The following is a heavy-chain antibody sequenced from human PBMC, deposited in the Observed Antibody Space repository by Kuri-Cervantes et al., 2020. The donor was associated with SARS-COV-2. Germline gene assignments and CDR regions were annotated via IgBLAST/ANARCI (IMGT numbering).Heavy chain of an antibody. CDR1: GFTFSSYA. CDR3: AKDSRLKWELEEYYFDY. Sequence: LSLTCAASGFTFSSYATSWVRQAPGKGLEWVSAISGSGGSTYYADSVKGRFTISRDNSKNTLYLQMNSLRAEDTAVYYCAKDSRLKWELEEYYFDYWGQGTLVTVSS. D-gene: IGHD1-26*01. CDR2: ISGSGGST. V-gene: IGHV3-23*01. J-gene: IGHJ4*02.